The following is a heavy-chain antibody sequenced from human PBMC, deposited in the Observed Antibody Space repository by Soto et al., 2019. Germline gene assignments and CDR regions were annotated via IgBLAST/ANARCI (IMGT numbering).Heavy chain of an antibody. CDR1: GGTFSSYA. CDR2: IIPIFGTA. J-gene: IGHJ4*02. CDR3: ARCEAVARTYYFDY. Sequence: SVKVSCKASGGTFSSYAISWVRQAPGQGLEWMGGIIPIFGTANYAQKFQGRVTITADKSTSTAYMELSSLRSEDTAVYYCARCEAVARTYYFDYGGQGTLVTVSS. V-gene: IGHV1-69*06. D-gene: IGHD6-19*01.